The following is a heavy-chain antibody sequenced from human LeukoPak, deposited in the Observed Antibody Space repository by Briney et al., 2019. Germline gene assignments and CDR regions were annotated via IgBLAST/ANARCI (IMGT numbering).Heavy chain of an antibody. CDR2: ISGSGGST. J-gene: IGHJ4*02. V-gene: IGHV3-23*01. Sequence: GGSLRLSCAASGFTFNNYAMAWVRQAPGKGLEWVSGISGSGGSTFYSVKGRFTISRDNSKNTLFLQMNRLRAEDTAIYYCAKAGEYCPDGSCYSENYYFDYWGEGTLVTVSS. CDR3: AKAGEYCPDGSCYSENYYFDY. CDR1: GFTFNNYA. D-gene: IGHD2-15*01.